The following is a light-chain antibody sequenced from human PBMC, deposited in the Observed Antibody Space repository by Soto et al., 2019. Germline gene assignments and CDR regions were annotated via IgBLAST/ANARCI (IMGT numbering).Light chain of an antibody. Sequence: EIVLTQSPATLSLSPGERATLSCRASQSVSSYLAWYQQKPGQAPRLLIYDASNRATGIPARFSGSGFGTDFTLTISSLEPEDFAVYYCQQRINWPTITFGQGTRLEIK. J-gene: IGKJ5*01. V-gene: IGKV3-11*01. CDR1: QSVSSY. CDR2: DAS. CDR3: QQRINWPTIT.